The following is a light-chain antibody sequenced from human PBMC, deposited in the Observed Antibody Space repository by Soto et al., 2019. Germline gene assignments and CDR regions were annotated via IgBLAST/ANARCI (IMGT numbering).Light chain of an antibody. CDR1: QRISRY. J-gene: IGKJ1*01. V-gene: IGKV1-39*01. CDR3: QQSYSTPQT. Sequence: DIQMTHSPSTLSASVGDRVTITCRASQRISRYLAWYQQKPGEAPKLLIYDASSLQSGVPSRFSGSGSGTDFTLTIGSLQPEDFATYYCQQSYSTPQTFGQGTKVDIK. CDR2: DAS.